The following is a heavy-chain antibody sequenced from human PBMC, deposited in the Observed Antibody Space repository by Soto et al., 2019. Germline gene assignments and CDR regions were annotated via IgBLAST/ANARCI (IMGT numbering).Heavy chain of an antibody. D-gene: IGHD3-22*01. CDR3: TPRPYYYDSSGNNYPDY. J-gene: IGHJ4*02. CDR2: IKSKTDGGTT. CDR1: GFTFSNAW. V-gene: IGHV3-15*07. Sequence: PGGSLRLSCAASGFTFSNAWMNWVRQAPGKGLEWVGRIKSKTDGGTTDYAAPVKGRFTISRDDSKNTLYLQMNSLKTEDTAVYYCTPRPYYYDSSGNNYPDYWGQGTLVTVSS.